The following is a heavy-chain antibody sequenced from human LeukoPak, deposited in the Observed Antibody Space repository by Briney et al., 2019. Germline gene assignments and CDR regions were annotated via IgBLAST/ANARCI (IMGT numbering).Heavy chain of an antibody. J-gene: IGHJ4*02. V-gene: IGHV3-21*01. CDR1: GFTFSSYS. CDR3: ASNPPTVTTPPLLY. Sequence: GGSLRLSCEASGFTFSSYSMNWVRQAPGKGLEWVSSISSSSSYIYYTDSVKGRFTISRDNAKNSLYLQMNSLRAEDTAVYYCASNPPTVTTPPLLYWGQGTLVTVSS. CDR2: ISSSSSYI. D-gene: IGHD4-17*01.